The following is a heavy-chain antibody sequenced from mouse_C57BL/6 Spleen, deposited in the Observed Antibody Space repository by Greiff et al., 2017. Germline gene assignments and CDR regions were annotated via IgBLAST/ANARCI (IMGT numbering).Heavy chain of an antibody. CDR2: IDPENGDT. V-gene: IGHV14-4*01. D-gene: IGHD4-1*01. Sequence: EVQLQQSGAELVRPGASVKLSCTASGFNIKDDYMHWVKQRPEQGLEWIGWIDPENGDTEYASKFQGKATITADTSSNTAYLQLSSLTSEDTAVYYCTLTGTWYFDVWGTGTTVTVSS. CDR3: TLTGTWYFDV. J-gene: IGHJ1*03. CDR1: GFNIKDDY.